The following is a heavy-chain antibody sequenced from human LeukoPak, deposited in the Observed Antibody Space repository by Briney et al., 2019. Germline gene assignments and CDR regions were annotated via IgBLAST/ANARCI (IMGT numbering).Heavy chain of an antibody. J-gene: IGHJ4*02. CDR1: GFTFSSYE. CDR2: ISSSGSTI. V-gene: IGHV3-48*03. D-gene: IGHD2-2*01. Sequence: GGSLRLSCAASGFTFSSYEMNWVRQAPGKGLEWVSYISSSGSTIYYADSVKGRFTISRDNAKNSLYLQMNSLRAEDTALYYCAKDSTPVVVPAAYDYWGQGTLVTVSS. CDR3: AKDSTPVVVPAAYDY.